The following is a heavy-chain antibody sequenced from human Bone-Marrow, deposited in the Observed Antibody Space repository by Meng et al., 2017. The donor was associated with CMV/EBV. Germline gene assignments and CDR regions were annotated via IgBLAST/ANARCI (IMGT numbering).Heavy chain of an antibody. CDR1: GFTFSDYY. Sequence: GESLKISCAASGFTFSDYYMAWIRQAPGKGLEWVSYISSSGSTIYYADSVKGRFTISRDNAKNSLYLQMNSLRAEDTAVYYCARIAAAALLFDYWGQGTLVTVSS. D-gene: IGHD6-13*01. J-gene: IGHJ4*02. V-gene: IGHV3-11*04. CDR2: ISSSGSTI. CDR3: ARIAAAALLFDY.